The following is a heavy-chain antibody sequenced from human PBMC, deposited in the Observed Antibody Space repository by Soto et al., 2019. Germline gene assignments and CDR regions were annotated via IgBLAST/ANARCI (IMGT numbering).Heavy chain of an antibody. CDR3: ARARGDGYNFAYNFDY. CDR2: IIPIFGTA. J-gene: IGHJ4*02. Sequence: SVKVSCKASGGTFSSYAISWVRQAPGQGLEWMGGIIPIFGTANYAQKFQGRVTITADESTSTAYMELSSLRSEDTAVYYCARARGDGYNFAYNFDYWGQGTLVTVSS. D-gene: IGHD5-12*01. V-gene: IGHV1-69*13. CDR1: GGTFSSYA.